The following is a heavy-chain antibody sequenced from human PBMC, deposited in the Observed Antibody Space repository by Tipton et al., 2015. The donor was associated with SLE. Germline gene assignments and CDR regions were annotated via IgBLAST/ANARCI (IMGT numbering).Heavy chain of an antibody. D-gene: IGHD3-3*01. CDR2: IYTSGAT. Sequence: TLSLTCTVPGGSINSGSYYWSWIRQSAGKGLEWLGRIYTSGATNYSPSLNSRVTISVDTSKNQFSLQLKSLTAADTAVYYCAMGSFTLFGVARAEYFQQWGQGTLVTVSS. CDR1: GGSINSGSYY. V-gene: IGHV4-61*02. CDR3: AMGSFTLFGVARAEYFQQ. J-gene: IGHJ1*01.